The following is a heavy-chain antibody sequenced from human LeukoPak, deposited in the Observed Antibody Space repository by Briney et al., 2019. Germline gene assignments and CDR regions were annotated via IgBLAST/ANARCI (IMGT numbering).Heavy chain of an antibody. D-gene: IGHD6-13*01. CDR2: IYYSGST. V-gene: IGHV4-31*03. J-gene: IGHJ5*02. Sequence: SQTLSLTCTVSGGSISSGGYYWSWIRQHPGKGLEWIGYIYYSGSTYYNPSLKSRVTISVDTSKNQFSLKLSSVTAADTAVYYCARGPRLAVAGTTRWFDPWGQGTLVTVSS. CDR3: ARGPRLAVAGTTRWFDP. CDR1: GGSISSGGYY.